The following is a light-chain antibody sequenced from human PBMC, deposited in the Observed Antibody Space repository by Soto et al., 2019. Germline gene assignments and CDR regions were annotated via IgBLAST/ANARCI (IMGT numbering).Light chain of an antibody. CDR2: AAS. Sequence: EVVLTQSPGTVSLSPGERATLSCRASQSITSSSIAWYQQKPGQAPRLLIYAASSRATGIPDRFSGSGSGTDFTLSISRLEPEDFAVYYCQQYGSSVTWTFGQGTKVEIK. J-gene: IGKJ1*01. V-gene: IGKV3-20*01. CDR3: QQYGSSVTWT. CDR1: QSITSSS.